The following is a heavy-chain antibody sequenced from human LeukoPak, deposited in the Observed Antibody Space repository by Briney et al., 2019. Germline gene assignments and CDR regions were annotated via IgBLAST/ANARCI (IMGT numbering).Heavy chain of an antibody. J-gene: IGHJ5*02. CDR1: AFIFSGHW. Sequence: GGSLRLSCEGSAFIFSGHWMNWVRQTPGKGLEWMASIKEDGSERQYVDSVKGRFSISRDNTKGSLFLQLNSLRAEDTAVYYCARKSEWLLSFDPWGQGTLVTVSS. CDR3: ARKSEWLLSFDP. CDR2: IKEDGSER. V-gene: IGHV3-7*03. D-gene: IGHD3-3*01.